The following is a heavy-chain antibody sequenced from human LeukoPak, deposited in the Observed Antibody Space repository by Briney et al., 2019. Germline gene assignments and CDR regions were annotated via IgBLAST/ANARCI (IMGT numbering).Heavy chain of an antibody. CDR2: ISSSGSTI. D-gene: IGHD3-10*01. CDR1: GFTFSSYE. J-gene: IGHJ6*04. V-gene: IGHV3-48*03. Sequence: PGGSLRLSCAASGFTFSSYEMNWVRQAPGKGLEWVSYISSSGSTIYYADSVKGRFTISRDNAKNSLYLQMNSLRAEDTALYYCARAFYGSGTYVPLDVWGKGTTVTASS. CDR3: ARAFYGSGTYVPLDV.